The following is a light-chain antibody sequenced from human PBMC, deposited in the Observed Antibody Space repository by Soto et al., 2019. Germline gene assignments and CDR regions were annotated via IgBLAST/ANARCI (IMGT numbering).Light chain of an antibody. Sequence: QLLLTQPPSVSGAPGQRVTISCTGSGSNIGAGYDVHWYQQLPGTAPKLLIYGNNNRPSGVPDRFSGSKSGTSASLAITGLQAEDEADYYCQSYDSSLSGSVFGGGTKVTVL. CDR1: GSNIGAGYD. CDR2: GNN. CDR3: QSYDSSLSGSV. V-gene: IGLV1-40*01. J-gene: IGLJ2*01.